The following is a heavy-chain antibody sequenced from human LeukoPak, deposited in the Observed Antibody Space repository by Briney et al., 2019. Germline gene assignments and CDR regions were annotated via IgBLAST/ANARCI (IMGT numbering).Heavy chain of an antibody. CDR2: ISWNSGSI. V-gene: IGHV3-9*01. D-gene: IGHD6-19*01. J-gene: IGHJ4*02. CDR1: GFSFDDYA. CDR3: AKDIRGGLIAVAGTFDY. Sequence: PGTSLRLSCAASGFSFDDYAMHWVRQAPGKGLEWVSGISWNSGSIGYADSVKGRFTISRDNAKNSLYLQMNSLRAEDTALYYCAKDIRGGLIAVAGTFDYWGQGTLVTVSS.